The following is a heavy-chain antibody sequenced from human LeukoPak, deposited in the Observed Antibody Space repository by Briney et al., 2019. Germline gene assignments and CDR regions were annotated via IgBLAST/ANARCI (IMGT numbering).Heavy chain of an antibody. CDR1: GYTFTGYY. CDR3: ARDLNSVYDSSGYYSSFDY. J-gene: IGHJ4*02. CDR2: INPNSGGT. Sequence: ASVKVSCKASGYTFTGYYMHWVRQAPGQGLEWMGWINPNSGGTNYAQKFQGRVTMTRDTSISTAYMELSRLRSDDTAVYYCARDLNSVYDSSGYYSSFDYWGQGTLVTVSS. D-gene: IGHD3-22*01. V-gene: IGHV1-2*02.